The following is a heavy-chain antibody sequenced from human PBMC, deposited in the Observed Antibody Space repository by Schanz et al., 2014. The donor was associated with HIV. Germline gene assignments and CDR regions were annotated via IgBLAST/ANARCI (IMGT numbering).Heavy chain of an antibody. Sequence: EEQLLESGGGLVQPGGSLRLSCAASGFTFNSYAMKWVRQAPGKGLEWVSHISTSGGSTYYADSVKGRFTISRDNSLDTVYLQMNSLGAEDTAVYYCARLLVTPFSYNYGLDVWGQGTTVTVSS. CDR3: ARLLVTPFSYNYGLDV. J-gene: IGHJ6*02. V-gene: IGHV3-23*01. CDR2: ISTSGGST. CDR1: GFTFNSYA. D-gene: IGHD2-21*02.